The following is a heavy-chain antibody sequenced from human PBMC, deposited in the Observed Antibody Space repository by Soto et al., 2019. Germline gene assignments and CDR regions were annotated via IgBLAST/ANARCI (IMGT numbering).Heavy chain of an antibody. CDR1: GFTFSSYG. V-gene: IGHV3-33*01. CDR2: IWYDGSNK. D-gene: IGHD6-13*01. J-gene: IGHJ5*02. Sequence: QVQLVESGGGVVQPGRSLRLSCAASGFTFSSYGMHWVRQAPGKGLEWVAVIWYDGSNKYYADSVKGRFTISRDNSKNTLYLQMNSLRAEDTAVYYCARDNSSSWYRQTHWFDPWGQGTLVTVSS. CDR3: ARDNSSSWYRQTHWFDP.